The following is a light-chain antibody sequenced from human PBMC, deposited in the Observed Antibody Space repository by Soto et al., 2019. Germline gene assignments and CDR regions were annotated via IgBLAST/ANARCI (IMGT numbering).Light chain of an antibody. CDR2: EVN. V-gene: IGLV2-23*02. J-gene: IGLJ3*02. Sequence: QSALTQPASVSGSPGQSITISCTGTSSDVGSYNLVSWYQHLPGKAPKLIIYEVNERPSGISNRFSGSKSGNTASLTISGLQAEDEADYYCCSYAGSSILVFGGGTKVTVL. CDR3: CSYAGSSILV. CDR1: SSDVGSYNL.